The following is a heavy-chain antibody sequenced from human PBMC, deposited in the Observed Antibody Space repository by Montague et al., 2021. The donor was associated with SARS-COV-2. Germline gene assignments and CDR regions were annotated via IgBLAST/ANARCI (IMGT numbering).Heavy chain of an antibody. Sequence: CAISGDSVSRNDLAWNWFRQSPSRGLEWLGRTFYRSEWNYHYADSVKSRITIDPDTSKNQVSLQLRSVTPEDTAVYFCARVRHLGRAMDVWGQGTTVTVSS. CDR1: GDSVSRNDLA. V-gene: IGHV6-1*01. CDR2: TFYRSEWNY. J-gene: IGHJ6*02. CDR3: ARVRHLGRAMDV. D-gene: IGHD7-27*01.